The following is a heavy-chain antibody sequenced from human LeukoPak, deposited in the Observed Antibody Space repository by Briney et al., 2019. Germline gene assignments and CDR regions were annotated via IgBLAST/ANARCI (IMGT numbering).Heavy chain of an antibody. D-gene: IGHD6-19*01. CDR1: GFNFRSFA. CDR2: IRYDGSDK. CDR3: ASRIVVAAADAFDV. J-gene: IGHJ3*01. Sequence: GGSLRLSCAASGFNFRSFAMHWVRQAPGKGLEWVAFIRYDGSDKYYADSVKGRSPISRDNSKNTLYLQMSSLRAEDTAVYYCASRIVVAAADAFDVWGQGTVVTVS. V-gene: IGHV3-30*02.